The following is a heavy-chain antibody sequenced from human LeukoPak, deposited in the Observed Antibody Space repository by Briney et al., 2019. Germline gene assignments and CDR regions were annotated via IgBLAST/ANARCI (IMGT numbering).Heavy chain of an antibody. V-gene: IGHV1-2*02. CDR1: GYTFTGYY. J-gene: IGHJ6*02. CDR2: INPNSGGT. CDR3: AGSPDIVVVPAAINDYYYYGMDV. D-gene: IGHD2-2*01. Sequence: ASVKVSCKASGYTFTGYYMHWVRQAPGQGLEWMGWINPNSGGTNYAQKFQGRVTMTRDTSISTAYMELSRLRSDDTAVYYCAGSPDIVVVPAAINDYYYYGMDVWGQGTTVTVSS.